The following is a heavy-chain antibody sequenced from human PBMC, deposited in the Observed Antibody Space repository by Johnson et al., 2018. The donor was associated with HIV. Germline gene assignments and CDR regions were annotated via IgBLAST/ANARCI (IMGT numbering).Heavy chain of an antibody. J-gene: IGHJ3*02. Sequence: VQLVESGGGLVQPGGSLRLSCAASGFTFSSFRMHWVRQVPGKGQVWASRINSDGSSTNYADSMKGRFTISRDNTKNTLYLQMNSLRAEDTAVFYCARDAKVGYGDAFDIWGHGTMVTVSS. V-gene: IGHV3-74*01. CDR2: INSDGSST. CDR3: ARDAKVGYGDAFDI. D-gene: IGHD5-12*01. CDR1: GFTFSSFR.